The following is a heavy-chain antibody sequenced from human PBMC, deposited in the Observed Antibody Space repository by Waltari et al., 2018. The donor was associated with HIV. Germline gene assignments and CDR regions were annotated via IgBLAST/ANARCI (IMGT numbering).Heavy chain of an antibody. CDR2: VYFSGST. CDR3: ARRTYDATFDV. Sequence: QLHESGPGLVKSSETLSLKCTVSGASINSDSHYWGWIRESPGRGLEWLGSVYFSGSTYYNPSLKSRVTMSVDTSKSLFSLRLTSVTAADSAIYYCARRTYDATFDVWGLGTVVTVSS. V-gene: IGHV4-39*01. D-gene: IGHD3-3*01. CDR1: GASINSDSHY. J-gene: IGHJ3*01.